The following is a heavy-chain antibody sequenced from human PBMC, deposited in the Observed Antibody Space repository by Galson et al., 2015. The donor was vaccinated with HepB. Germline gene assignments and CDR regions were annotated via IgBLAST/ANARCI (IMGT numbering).Heavy chain of an antibody. V-gene: IGHV1-69*13. CDR3: ASSPVGYYDSSGYLDY. CDR2: IIPIFGTA. D-gene: IGHD3-22*01. CDR1: GGTFSSYA. Sequence: SVKVSCKASGGTFSSYAISWVRQAPGQGLEWMGGIIPIFGTANYAQKFQGRVTITADESTSTAYMELSSLRSEDTAVYYCASSPVGYYDSSGYLDYWGQGTLVTVSS. J-gene: IGHJ4*02.